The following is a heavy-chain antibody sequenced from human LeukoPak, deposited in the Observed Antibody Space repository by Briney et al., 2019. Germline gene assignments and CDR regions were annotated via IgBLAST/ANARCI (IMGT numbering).Heavy chain of an antibody. CDR3: ARHAVYAGSGWSFDY. Sequence: SETLSLTCTVSGGSISSSSYYWGWIRQPPGKGLEWIGSIYYSGSTYYNPSLKSRVTISVDTSKNQFSLKLSSVTAADTAVYYCARHAVYAGSGWSFDYWGQGTLVTVSS. J-gene: IGHJ4*02. V-gene: IGHV4-39*07. D-gene: IGHD6-19*01. CDR1: GGSISSSSYY. CDR2: IYYSGST.